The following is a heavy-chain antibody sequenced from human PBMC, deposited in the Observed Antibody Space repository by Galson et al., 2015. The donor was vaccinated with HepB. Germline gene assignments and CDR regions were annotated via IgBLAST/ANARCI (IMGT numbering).Heavy chain of an antibody. CDR3: ATGPPEVDTSYEPAFDI. V-gene: IGHV1-24*01. CDR1: GYTLTELS. J-gene: IGHJ3*02. Sequence: SCKVSGYTLTELSMHWVRQAPGKGLEWMGGFGPEDGEPIYAQKFQGRVTMNEDTSTDTAYMEVSSLRSEDTAVYYCATGPPEVDTSYEPAFDIWGQGTMVTVPS. CDR2: FGPEDGEP. D-gene: IGHD2/OR15-2a*01.